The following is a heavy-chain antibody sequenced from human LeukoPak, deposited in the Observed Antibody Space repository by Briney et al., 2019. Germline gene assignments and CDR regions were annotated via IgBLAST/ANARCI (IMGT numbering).Heavy chain of an antibody. D-gene: IGHD3-10*02. CDR1: GFTVSSNY. J-gene: IGHJ6*04. Sequence: PGGSLRLSSAASGFTVSSNYMSWVRQAPGKGLEWVSYISSSGSTIYYADSVKGRFTISRDNAKNSLYLQMNRLRAEDTAVYYCAELGITMIGGVWGKGTTVTISS. CDR3: AELGITMIGGV. V-gene: IGHV3-11*04. CDR2: ISSSGSTI.